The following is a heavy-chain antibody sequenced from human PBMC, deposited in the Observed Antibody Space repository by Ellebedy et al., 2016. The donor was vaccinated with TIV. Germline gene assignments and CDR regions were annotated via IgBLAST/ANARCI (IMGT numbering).Heavy chain of an antibody. V-gene: IGHV3-7*03. D-gene: IGHD6-13*01. CDR2: IKHDGSEK. Sequence: GESLKISCAASGFTFSSPWMSWVRQAPGKGLEWVANIKHDGSEKYYVDSVKGRFTISRDNAKNSLYLQMNSLRAEDTAVYYCARDQERYSSKYDYWGQGTLVTVSS. J-gene: IGHJ4*02. CDR1: GFTFSSPW. CDR3: ARDQERYSSKYDY.